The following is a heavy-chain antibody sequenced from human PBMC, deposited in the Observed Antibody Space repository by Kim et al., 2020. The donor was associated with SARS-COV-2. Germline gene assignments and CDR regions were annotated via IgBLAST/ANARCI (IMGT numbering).Heavy chain of an antibody. J-gene: IGHJ4*02. D-gene: IGHD1-26*01. Sequence: GESLKISCQASGYSFTNFWIGWVRQGPGKGLEWMGILYPGYSDTRYSPSFQGQVNISADKSVSTAYLQWSSLKASDTAMYYCARRILGTTGFAYWGQGTLVSVSS. CDR2: LYPGYSDT. V-gene: IGHV5-51*01. CDR1: GYSFTNFW. CDR3: ARRILGTTGFAY.